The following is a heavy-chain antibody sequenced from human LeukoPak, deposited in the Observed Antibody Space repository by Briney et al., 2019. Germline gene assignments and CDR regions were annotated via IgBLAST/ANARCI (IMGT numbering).Heavy chain of an antibody. CDR1: GFTFSSYA. D-gene: IGHD6-13*01. J-gene: IGHJ4*02. CDR2: ISSNGGST. CDR3: ARVGSSIAFDY. Sequence: GSLRLSCAASGFTFSSYAMHWVRQAPGKGLEYVSAISSNGGSTYYANSVKGRFTISRDNSKNTLYLQMGSLRAEDMAVYYCARVGSSIAFDYWGQGTPVTVSS. V-gene: IGHV3-64*01.